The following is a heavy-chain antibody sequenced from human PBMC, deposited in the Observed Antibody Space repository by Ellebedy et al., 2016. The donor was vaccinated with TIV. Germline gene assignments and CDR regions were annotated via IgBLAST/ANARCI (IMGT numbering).Heavy chain of an antibody. Sequence: SETLSLXCTLPAGSRRGSCWAWFRQSPGKGLEWIGNVYFTGGTTYNPSLRARVTILIDTSKNYFSLKMTSVTAADTATYYCAAVKEPSYQYYMEVWGKGTTVTVSS. CDR1: AGSRRGSC. CDR3: AAVKEPSYQYYMEV. D-gene: IGHD1-14*01. CDR2: VYFTGGT. V-gene: IGHV4-59*01. J-gene: IGHJ6*03.